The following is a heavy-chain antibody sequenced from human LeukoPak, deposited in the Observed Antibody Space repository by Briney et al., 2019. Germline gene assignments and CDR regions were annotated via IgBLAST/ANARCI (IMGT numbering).Heavy chain of an antibody. Sequence: GGSLRLSCAASGFTFSSYSMNWVRQAPGKGLEWVALIWYDGSNKYYADSVKGRFTISRDNAKDTLYLQMNSLRAEDTAVYYCARHLNYYLDYWGQGTLVTVSS. V-gene: IGHV3-33*08. J-gene: IGHJ4*02. D-gene: IGHD3-10*01. CDR3: ARHLNYYLDY. CDR1: GFTFSSYS. CDR2: IWYDGSNK.